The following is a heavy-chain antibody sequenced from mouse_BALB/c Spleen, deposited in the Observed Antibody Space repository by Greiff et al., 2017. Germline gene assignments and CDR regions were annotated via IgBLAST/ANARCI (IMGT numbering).Heavy chain of an antibody. Sequence: DVMLVESGGGLVQPGGSLKLSCAASGFTFSSYGMSWVRQTPDKRLELVATINSNGGSTYYPDSVKGRFTISRDNAKNTLYLQMSSLKSEDTAMYYCAREQYGVFAYWGQGTLVTVSA. J-gene: IGHJ3*01. CDR1: GFTFSSYG. CDR3: AREQYGVFAY. CDR2: INSNGGST. V-gene: IGHV5-6-3*01. D-gene: IGHD1-1*02.